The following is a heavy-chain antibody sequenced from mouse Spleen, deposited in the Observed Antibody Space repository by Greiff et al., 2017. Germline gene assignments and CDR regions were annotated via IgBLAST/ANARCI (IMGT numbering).Heavy chain of an antibody. CDR2: IYPGDGDT. V-gene: IGHV1-82*01. D-gene: IGHD4-1*01. Sequence: VQLQQSGPELVKPGASVKISCKASGYAFSSSWMNWVKQRPGKGLEWIGRIYPGDGDTNYNGKFKGKATLTADKSSSTAYMQLSSLTSEDSAVYFCARFLGGDYWGQGTTLRVSS. CDR1: GYAFSSSW. J-gene: IGHJ2*01. CDR3: ARFLGGDY.